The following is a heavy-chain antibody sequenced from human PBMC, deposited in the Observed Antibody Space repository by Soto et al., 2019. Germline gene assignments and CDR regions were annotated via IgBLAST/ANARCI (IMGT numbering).Heavy chain of an antibody. V-gene: IGHV2-5*02. CDR3: AHHLEATNFDY. D-gene: IGHD5-12*01. J-gene: IGHJ4*02. CDR2: IYWDDDK. CDR1: GFSLSTSAVG. Sequence: QITLKESGPTLVKHTQTLTLTCTFSGFSLSTSAVGVGWIRQPPRKALEWLALIYWDDDKRYSPSLRSRLTITKDTSKNQVVLTMTNMDPVDTATYYCAHHLEATNFDYWGQGTMVTVSS.